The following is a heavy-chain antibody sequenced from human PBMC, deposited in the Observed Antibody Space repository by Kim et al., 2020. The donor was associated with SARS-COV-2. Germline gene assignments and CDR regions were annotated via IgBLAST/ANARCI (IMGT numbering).Heavy chain of an antibody. V-gene: IGHV1-3*01. CDR3: AREGGFSWRTQDGMDV. Sequence: CPDRLTITRDTSASSAYMELSSLRSDDTAVYYCAREGGFSWRTQDGMDVWGQGTTVTVSS. D-gene: IGHD3-16*02. J-gene: IGHJ6*02.